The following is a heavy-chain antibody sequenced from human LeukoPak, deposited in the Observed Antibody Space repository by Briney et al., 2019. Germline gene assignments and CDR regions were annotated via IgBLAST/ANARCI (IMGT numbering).Heavy chain of an antibody. J-gene: IGHJ5*02. Sequence: GGSLRLSCAASGFTFSSYGMHWVRQAPGKGLEWVAVISYDGSNKYYADSVKGRFTISRDNSKNTLYLQMNSLRAEDTAVYYCAGSSSWYNWFDPWGQGTLVTVSS. CDR1: GFTFSSYG. CDR2: ISYDGSNK. V-gene: IGHV3-30*03. CDR3: AGSSSWYNWFDP. D-gene: IGHD6-13*01.